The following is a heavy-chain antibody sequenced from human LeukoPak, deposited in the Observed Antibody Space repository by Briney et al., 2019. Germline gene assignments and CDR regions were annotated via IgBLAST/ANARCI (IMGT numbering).Heavy chain of an antibody. CDR1: GFTFSSSA. D-gene: IGHD5-24*01. Sequence: QAGGSLRLSCAASGFTFSSSAMSWVRQAPGKGLEWVSTISGSGAYYADSVKGRFTISRDNSKNTLYLQMNSLRAEDTAIYYCAKSGYNRFDYWGQGTLVTVSS. CDR2: ISGSGA. V-gene: IGHV3-23*01. CDR3: AKSGYNRFDY. J-gene: IGHJ4*02.